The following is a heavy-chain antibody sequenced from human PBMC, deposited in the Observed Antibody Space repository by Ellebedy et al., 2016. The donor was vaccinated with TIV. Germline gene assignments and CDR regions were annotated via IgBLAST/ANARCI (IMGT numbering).Heavy chain of an antibody. V-gene: IGHV3-30*04. CDR3: ARAGEKWELNY. J-gene: IGHJ4*02. Sequence: GGSLRLSCAASGFILSNSAMFWVRQAPGKGLAWVAVISYDGSNKDYADSVKGRFTVPRDGSKNTLYLEMNSLRLDDTAVYYCARAGEKWELNYWGQGILVTVSS. CDR2: ISYDGSNK. D-gene: IGHD1-26*01. CDR1: GFILSNSA.